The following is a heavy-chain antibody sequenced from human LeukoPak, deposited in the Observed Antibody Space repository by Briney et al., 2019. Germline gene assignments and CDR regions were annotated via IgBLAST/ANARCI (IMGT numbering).Heavy chain of an antibody. CDR2: IIPIFGTV. D-gene: IGHD3-3*01. CDR1: GGTFSSYA. CDR3: ARSLFRFLEWSYRSYYYYYMDV. J-gene: IGHJ6*03. Sequence: SVKVSCKASGGTFSSYAISWVRQAPGQGLEWMGGIIPIFGTVNYAQKFQGRVTITADKSTSTAYMELSSLRSEDTAVYYCARSLFRFLEWSYRSYYYYYMDVWGKGTRSPSP. V-gene: IGHV1-69*06.